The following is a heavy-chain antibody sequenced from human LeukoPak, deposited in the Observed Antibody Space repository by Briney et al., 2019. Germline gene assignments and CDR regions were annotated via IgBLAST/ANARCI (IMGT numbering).Heavy chain of an antibody. CDR2: IYSGGST. CDR3: AKIQDASGVDY. J-gene: IGHJ4*02. Sequence: GGSLRLSCAASGFTVSSNYMSWVRQAPGKGLEWVSVIYSGGSTYYADSVKGRFTISRDNSKNTLFLQMNSLRGEDTAVYYCAKIQDASGVDYWGQGTLVTVSS. CDR1: GFTVSSNY. V-gene: IGHV3-53*01.